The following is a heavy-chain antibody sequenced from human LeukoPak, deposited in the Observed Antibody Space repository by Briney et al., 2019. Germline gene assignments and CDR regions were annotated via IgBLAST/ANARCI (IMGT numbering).Heavy chain of an antibody. CDR3: AREASEADYYFDY. V-gene: IGHV4-30-4*08. J-gene: IGHJ4*02. CDR2: IYYSGST. CDR1: GGSISSDDYS. D-gene: IGHD3-3*01. Sequence: SETLSLTCIVSGGSISSDDYSWSWIRQPPGKGLEWIGYIYYSGSTSYNPSLKSRVIISVDTSKNPFSLKLTSVTAADTAVYYCAREASEADYYFDYWGQGTLVTVSS.